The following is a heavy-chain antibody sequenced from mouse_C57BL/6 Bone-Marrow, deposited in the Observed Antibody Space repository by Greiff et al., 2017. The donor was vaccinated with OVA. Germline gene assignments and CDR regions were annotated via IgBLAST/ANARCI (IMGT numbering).Heavy chain of an antibody. Sequence: VQLQQPGPELVKPGASVKLSCKASGYTFTSYWMHWVKQRPGQGLEWIGNINPSNGGTNYNEKFKSKATLTVDKSSSTAYMQLSSLTSEDSAVCYCARRRGQLRFWFAYWGQGTLVTVSA. J-gene: IGHJ3*01. V-gene: IGHV1-53*01. CDR3: ARRRGQLRFWFAY. CDR2: INPSNGGT. D-gene: IGHD3-2*02. CDR1: GYTFTSYW.